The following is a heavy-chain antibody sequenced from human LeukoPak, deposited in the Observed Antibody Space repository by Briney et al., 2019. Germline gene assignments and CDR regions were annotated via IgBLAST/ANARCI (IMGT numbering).Heavy chain of an antibody. V-gene: IGHV1-24*01. CDR3: ATAFAGNLVDY. Sequence: ASVKVSCKVSGYILSDLSMHWVRQAPGKGLEWMGSFALEDGEKIYAQKFQGRVTMTEDTSTDTAYMELSSLRSEDTAVYYCATAFAGNLVDYWGQGTLVTVSS. J-gene: IGHJ4*02. CDR2: FALEDGEK. CDR1: GYILSDLS. D-gene: IGHD1-14*01.